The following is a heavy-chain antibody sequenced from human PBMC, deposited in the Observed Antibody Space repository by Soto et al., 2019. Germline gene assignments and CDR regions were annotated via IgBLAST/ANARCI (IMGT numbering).Heavy chain of an antibody. CDR3: ARDRYYYGNPDYYGMDV. CDR2: IIPFFGTA. J-gene: IGHJ6*02. D-gene: IGHD3-10*01. V-gene: IGHV1-69*12. Sequence: QVQLVQSGAEVKKPGPSVKVSCKASGGTFSSYAISWVRQAPGQGLERMGGIIPFFGTANYEQKFQGRVTITADESTITAYRELSSLRSEDTAVYYCARDRYYYGNPDYYGMDVLGQGTTVTVSS. CDR1: GGTFSSYA.